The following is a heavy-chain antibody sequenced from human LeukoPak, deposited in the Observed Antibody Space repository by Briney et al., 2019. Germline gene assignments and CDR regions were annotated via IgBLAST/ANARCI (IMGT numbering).Heavy chain of an antibody. Sequence: PSETLSLTCTVSGGSISSYYWSWIRQPPGKGLEWIGYIYYSGSTNYNPSLKSRVTISVDTSKNQFSLKLGSVTAADTAVYYCARHVHGGNNILDYWGQGTLVTVSS. V-gene: IGHV4-59*08. CDR2: IYYSGST. D-gene: IGHD4-23*01. J-gene: IGHJ4*02. CDR3: ARHVHGGNNILDY. CDR1: GGSISSYY.